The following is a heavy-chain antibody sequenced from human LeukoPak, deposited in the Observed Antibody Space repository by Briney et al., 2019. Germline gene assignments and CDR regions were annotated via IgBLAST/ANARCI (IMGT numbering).Heavy chain of an antibody. CDR2: LSGSGITT. J-gene: IGHJ4*01. V-gene: IGHV3-23*01. D-gene: IGHD6-19*01. CDR3: AEGMYSCGWSYCDD. CDR1: GFDFGSDA. Sequence: GGSLRLSCTASGFDFGSDAMNWPREARWKGLEWVSTLSGSGITTYYADSVKGRFTISRDNFKNTLYLQINSQRAEDTAVYYWAEGMYSCGWSYCDDGGHGTLVTVSS.